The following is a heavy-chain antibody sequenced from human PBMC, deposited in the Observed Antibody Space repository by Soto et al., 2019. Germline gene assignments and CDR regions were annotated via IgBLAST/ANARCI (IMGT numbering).Heavy chain of an antibody. Sequence: QVQLQESGPGLVKPSQTLSLTCTVSGGSISNGYYYWSWVRQNPGKGLEGIGHIYHSGRTYYNPSLKSRVTISVDNSMNQFSLHLSSMTAADAAVYYCARWVEASLDYFDSWGQGTPVTVSS. CDR2: IYHSGRT. CDR1: GGSISNGYYY. CDR3: ARWVEASLDYFDS. D-gene: IGHD2-15*01. J-gene: IGHJ4*02. V-gene: IGHV4-31*03.